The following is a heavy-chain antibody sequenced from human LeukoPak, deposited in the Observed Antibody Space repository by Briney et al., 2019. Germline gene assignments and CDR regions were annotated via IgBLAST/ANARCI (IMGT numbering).Heavy chain of an antibody. Sequence: GGSLRLSCTASGFTFSTCGMTWVRQAPGKGLEWVSSISGNDDGTYYADSVKGRFTISRDNSKNTLYLQMNSLRAEETAIYYCACPYRSRFDYWGQGTLVTVSS. CDR1: GFTFSTCG. D-gene: IGHD6-13*01. V-gene: IGHV3-23*01. CDR3: ACPYRSRFDY. J-gene: IGHJ4*02. CDR2: ISGNDDGT.